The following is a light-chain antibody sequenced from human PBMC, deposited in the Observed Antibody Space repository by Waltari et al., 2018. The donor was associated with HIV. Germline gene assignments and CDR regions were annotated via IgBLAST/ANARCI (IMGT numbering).Light chain of an antibody. CDR3: CSYAGSSTLV. CDR1: SSYVGSYNL. V-gene: IGLV2-23*01. Sequence: QSALTQPASVSGSPGQSITISCIGTSSYVGSYNLVSWYQQHPGKAPKLMIYEGSKRPSGVSNRFSGSKSGNTASLTISGLQAEDEADYYCCSYAGSSTLVFGTGTKVTVL. J-gene: IGLJ1*01. CDR2: EGS.